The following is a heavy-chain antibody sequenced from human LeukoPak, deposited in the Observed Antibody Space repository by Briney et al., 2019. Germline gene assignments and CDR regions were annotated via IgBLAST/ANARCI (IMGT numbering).Heavy chain of an antibody. CDR2: IIPLFVKA. V-gene: IGHV1-69*01. D-gene: IGHD1-26*01. Sequence: ASVKVSYKTSGGTFSSCALSWVRQAPGQGLEWMGGIIPLFVKANYADEFLGRITITADESTNTAYMELSSLRSEDTAVYYSARFSGNYSGVAFDIWGQGTIVTVSS. J-gene: IGHJ3*02. CDR1: GGTFSSCA. CDR3: ARFSGNYSGVAFDI.